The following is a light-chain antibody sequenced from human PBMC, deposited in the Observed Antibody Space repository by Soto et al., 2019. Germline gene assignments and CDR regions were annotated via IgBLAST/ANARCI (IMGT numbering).Light chain of an antibody. CDR3: QQYSRQYT. V-gene: IGKV1-5*03. J-gene: IGKJ2*01. CDR1: QSINSW. Sequence: DIQMTQSPSTLSASIGDRVTITCRASQSINSWLAWYQQKPGKAPKLLIYKASSLESGVPSRFSGSGSGTEFTLTISSLQPDDFATYYCQQYSRQYTFGQGTKLDIK. CDR2: KAS.